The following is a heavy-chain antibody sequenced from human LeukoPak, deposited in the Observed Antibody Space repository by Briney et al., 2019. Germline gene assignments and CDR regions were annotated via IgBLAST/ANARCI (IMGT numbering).Heavy chain of an antibody. Sequence: PSETLSLTCTVSGGSISSYYWGWIRQPPGKGLEWIGSIYYSGSTYYNPSLKSRVTISVDTSKNQFSLKLSSVTAADTAVYYCLGAKLTGDQGVDYLGQGTLVTVSS. D-gene: IGHD7-27*01. V-gene: IGHV4-39*07. CDR3: LGAKLTGDQGVDY. J-gene: IGHJ4*02. CDR1: GGSISSYY. CDR2: IYYSGST.